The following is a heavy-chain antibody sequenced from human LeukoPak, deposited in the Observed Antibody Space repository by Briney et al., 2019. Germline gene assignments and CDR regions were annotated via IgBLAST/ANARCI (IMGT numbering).Heavy chain of an antibody. CDR2: INSNSGGT. Sequence: GASVKVSCKASGYTFTGYHIHWVRQAPGQGPEWMGRINSNSGGTNYAQKFQGRVTMTRDTSIRTAYMELSRLTSDDTAVYYCAISVEMAAMPSYDYWGQGTLVTVSS. CDR3: AISVEMAAMPSYDY. V-gene: IGHV1-2*02. CDR1: GYTFTGYH. J-gene: IGHJ4*02. D-gene: IGHD5-24*01.